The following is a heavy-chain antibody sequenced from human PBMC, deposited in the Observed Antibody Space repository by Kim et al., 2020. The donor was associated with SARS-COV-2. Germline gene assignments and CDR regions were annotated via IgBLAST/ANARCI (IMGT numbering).Heavy chain of an antibody. V-gene: IGHV4-59*01. D-gene: IGHD4-17*01. CDR3: ARATSLYGDHITYFDY. J-gene: IGHJ4*02. Sequence: SLQSRVTISVDTSKNQFSLKLSSVTAADTAVYYCARATSLYGDHITYFDYWGQGTLVTVSS.